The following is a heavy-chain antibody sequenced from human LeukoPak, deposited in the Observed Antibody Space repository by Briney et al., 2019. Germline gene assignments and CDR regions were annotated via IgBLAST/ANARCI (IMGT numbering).Heavy chain of an antibody. CDR1: GFTFSSYS. J-gene: IGHJ4*02. CDR3: AKDLGWGRADY. Sequence: GGSLRLSCAASGFTFSSYSMNWVRQAPGKGLEWVSSISSSSYIYYADSVKGRFTISRDNAKNSLYLQMNSLRAEDTAVYYCAKDLGWGRADYWGQGTLVTVSS. V-gene: IGHV3-21*04. D-gene: IGHD2-8*02. CDR2: ISSSSYI.